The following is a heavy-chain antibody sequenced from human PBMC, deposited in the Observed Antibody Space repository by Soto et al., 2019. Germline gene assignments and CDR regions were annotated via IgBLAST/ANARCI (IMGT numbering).Heavy chain of an antibody. V-gene: IGHV3-23*01. Sequence: PGGSLRLSCEASGFTFSGYWMSWVRQAPGKGLEWVSAISRSGGSTYYADSVKGRFTISRDNSKNTLYLQMNSLRAEDTAVYYCAKFGLIVGAPGYFDYWGQGTLVTV. J-gene: IGHJ4*02. CDR2: ISRSGGST. CDR1: GFTFSGYW. D-gene: IGHD1-26*01. CDR3: AKFGLIVGAPGYFDY.